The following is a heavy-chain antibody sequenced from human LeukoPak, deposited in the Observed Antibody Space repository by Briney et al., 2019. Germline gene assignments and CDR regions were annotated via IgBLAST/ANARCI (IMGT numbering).Heavy chain of an antibody. J-gene: IGHJ4*02. D-gene: IGHD3-3*01. V-gene: IGHV3-21*04. CDR3: ARDPDFWSGYYSE. CDR1: GFTFTSYS. CDR2: ISNRGDYI. Sequence: GGSLRLSCSASGFTFTSYSMNWVRQAPGKGLEWVSSISNRGDYIYYADSVKGRFTISRDNSKNTLYLQMNSLRAEDTAVYYCARDPDFWSGYYSEWGQGTLVTVSS.